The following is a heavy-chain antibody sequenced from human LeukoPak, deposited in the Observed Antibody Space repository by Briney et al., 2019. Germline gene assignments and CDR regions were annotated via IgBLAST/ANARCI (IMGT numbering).Heavy chain of an antibody. CDR2: IKEDGSEK. V-gene: IGHV3-7*05. D-gene: IGHD3-22*01. J-gene: IGHJ4*02. CDR1: GFSFSRYW. Sequence: PGGSLRLSCAASGFSFSRYWMTWVRQAPGKGLEWVANIKEDGSEKNYVDSVKGRFTISRDNAKSSLYLQMNSLRAEDTAVYSCARTASSGYDEYWGQGTLVTVSS. CDR3: ARTASSGYDEY.